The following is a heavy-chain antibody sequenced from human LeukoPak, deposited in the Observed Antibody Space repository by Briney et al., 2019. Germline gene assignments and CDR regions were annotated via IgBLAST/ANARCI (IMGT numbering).Heavy chain of an antibody. CDR2: IYYTGNT. CDR1: GGSVNSGSYY. V-gene: IGHV4-61*01. CDR3: ARHDYGGNHRFDY. D-gene: IGHD4-23*01. Sequence: SETLSLTCTASGGSVNSGSYYWSWIRQPPGKGLDWIGYIYYTGNTNYNPSLKSRVTISVDMSKNQFSLKLNSVTAADTAVYFCARHDYGGNHRFDYWGQGTLVTVSS. J-gene: IGHJ4*02.